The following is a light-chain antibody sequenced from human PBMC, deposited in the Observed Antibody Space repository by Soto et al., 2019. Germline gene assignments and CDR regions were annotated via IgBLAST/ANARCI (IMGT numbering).Light chain of an antibody. V-gene: IGKV3-11*01. Sequence: EIVLTQSPATLSLSPGEGATLSCRASQRVSSYLAWYQQKTGQAPRLLIYDASNRATGIPARFSGSGSGTDFTLIISSLEPEDFAVYYCQQRSNWPVTFGLGTKVEV. CDR2: DAS. CDR1: QRVSSY. J-gene: IGKJ1*01. CDR3: QQRSNWPVT.